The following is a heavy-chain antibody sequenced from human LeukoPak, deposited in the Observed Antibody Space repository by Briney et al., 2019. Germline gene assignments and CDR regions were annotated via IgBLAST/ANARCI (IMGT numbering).Heavy chain of an antibody. D-gene: IGHD4-17*01. CDR2: ISSSSSYI. J-gene: IGHJ4*02. CDR1: GFTFSSYS. CDR3: ARDPRSYGDYTRFDY. V-gene: IGHV3-21*01. Sequence: GGSLRLSCAASGFTFSSYSMNWVRQAPGHGLEWVSSISSSSSYIYYADSVKGRFTISRDNAKNSLYLQMNSLRAEDTAVYYCARDPRSYGDYTRFDYWGQGTLVTVSS.